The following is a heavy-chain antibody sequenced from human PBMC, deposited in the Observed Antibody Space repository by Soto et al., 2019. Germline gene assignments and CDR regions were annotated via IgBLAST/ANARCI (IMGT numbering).Heavy chain of an antibody. CDR3: ARDPDYGDRLDY. Sequence: GGSLRLSCAASGFTFSSYGMHWVRQAPGKGLEWVAVIWYDGSNKYYADSVKGRFTISRDNSKNTLYLQMNSLRAEDTAVYYCARDPDYGDRLDYWGQGTLVTVSS. J-gene: IGHJ4*02. CDR2: IWYDGSNK. V-gene: IGHV3-33*01. D-gene: IGHD4-17*01. CDR1: GFTFSSYG.